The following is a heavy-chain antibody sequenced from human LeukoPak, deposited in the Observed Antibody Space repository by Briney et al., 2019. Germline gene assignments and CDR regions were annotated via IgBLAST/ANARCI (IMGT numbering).Heavy chain of an antibody. CDR3: ARVLGVVTAIRGLNWFDP. CDR2: IYYSGST. CDR1: GGSISSYY. J-gene: IGHJ5*02. V-gene: IGHV4-59*01. Sequence: SETLSLTCTVSGGSISSYYWSWIRQPPGEGLEWIGYIYYSGSTNYNPSLKSRVTISVDTSKNQFSLKLSSVTAADTAVYYCARVLGVVTAIRGLNWFDPWGQGTLVTVSS. D-gene: IGHD2-21*02.